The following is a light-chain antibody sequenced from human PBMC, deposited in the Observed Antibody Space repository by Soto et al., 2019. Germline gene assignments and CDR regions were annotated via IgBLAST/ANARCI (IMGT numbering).Light chain of an antibody. CDR3: QQYENLPP. V-gene: IGKV3-20*01. CDR2: GTS. Sequence: ESVLTQSAATLSLYPGERATLSCRASQSVSSTYLGWYQQQPGQPPRLLMSGTSNRATGTPDRFSGSGSGTDFTLTISRLQPEDIATYYCQQYENLPPFGQGTLPAIK. CDR1: QSVSSTY. J-gene: IGKJ5*01.